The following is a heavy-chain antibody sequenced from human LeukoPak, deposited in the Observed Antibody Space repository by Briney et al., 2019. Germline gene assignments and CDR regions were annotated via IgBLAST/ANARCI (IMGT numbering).Heavy chain of an antibody. CDR1: GGSISSYY. CDR3: ASSAYCGGDCYPTIDY. D-gene: IGHD2-21*02. V-gene: IGHV4-59*01. Sequence: SETLSLTCTVSGGSISSYYWSWIRQPPGKGLEWIGYIYYSGSTNYNPSLKSRVTISVDASKNQFSLKLSSVTAADTAVYYCASSAYCGGDCYPTIDYWGQGTLVTVSS. CDR2: IYYSGST. J-gene: IGHJ4*02.